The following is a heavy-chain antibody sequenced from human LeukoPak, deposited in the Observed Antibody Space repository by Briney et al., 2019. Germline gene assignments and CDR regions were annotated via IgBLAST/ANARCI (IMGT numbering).Heavy chain of an antibody. CDR3: ARDVTSWSAFDI. J-gene: IGHJ3*02. CDR1: GYTFNSYG. CDR2: ISAYNGNT. D-gene: IGHD1-1*01. V-gene: IGHV1-18*01. Sequence: ASVKVSRKASGYTFNSYGISWVRQAPGQGLEWMGWISAYNGNTNYAQKLQGRVTMTTDTSTTTAYMELRSLRSDDTAVYYCARDVTSWSAFDIWGQGTMVTVSS.